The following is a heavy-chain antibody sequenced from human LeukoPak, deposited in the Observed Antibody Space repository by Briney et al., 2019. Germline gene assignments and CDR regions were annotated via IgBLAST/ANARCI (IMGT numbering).Heavy chain of an antibody. CDR2: ISYDGSNK. V-gene: IGHV3-30-3*01. CDR1: GFTFSSYA. Sequence: GGSLRLSCAASGFTFSSYAMHWVRQAPGKGLEWVAVISYDGSNKYYADSVKGRFTISRDNSKNTLYPQMNSLRAEDTAVYYCARSRGDSGSGYYYCFDYWGQGTLVTVSS. CDR3: ARSRGDSGSGYYYCFDY. D-gene: IGHD3-22*01. J-gene: IGHJ4*02.